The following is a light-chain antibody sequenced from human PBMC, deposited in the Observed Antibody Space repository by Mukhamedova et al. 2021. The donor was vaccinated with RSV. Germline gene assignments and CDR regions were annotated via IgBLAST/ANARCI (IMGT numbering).Light chain of an antibody. J-gene: IGKJ2*01. CDR1: QSVSSN. CDR2: GAS. Sequence: ATLSCRASQSVSSNLAWYQQKPGQAPRLLIYGASTRATGIPARFSGGGSGTEFTLTISSLQSEDFAVYYCQQYNNWPPDTFGQGT. CDR3: QQYNNWPPDT. V-gene: IGKV3-15*01.